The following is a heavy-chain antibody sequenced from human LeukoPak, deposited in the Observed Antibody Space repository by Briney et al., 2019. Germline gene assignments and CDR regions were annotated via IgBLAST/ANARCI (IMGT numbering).Heavy chain of an antibody. D-gene: IGHD3-10*01. CDR2: INPNSGGT. CDR1: GYTFTGYY. V-gene: IGHV1-2*02. J-gene: IGHJ5*02. CDR3: ARCRISAENWFDP. Sequence: ASVKVSCKASGYTFTGYYMHWVRQAPGQGLEWMGWINPNSGGTNYGQKFQGRVTMTRDTSISTAYMELSRLRSDDTAVYYCARCRISAENWFDPWGQGTLVTVSS.